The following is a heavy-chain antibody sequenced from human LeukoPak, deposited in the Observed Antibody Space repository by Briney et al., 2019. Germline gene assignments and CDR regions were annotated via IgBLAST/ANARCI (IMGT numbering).Heavy chain of an antibody. Sequence: GESLKISCKGSGYGFTTRWIGWVRQMPGKGLEWMGVINPGNSDTRYSPSFQGQVTISADKSITTAYLQWSSLKASDTAMYYCARLRWAAGDGYYFDYWGQGTTVTVSS. V-gene: IGHV5-51*01. CDR1: GYGFTTRW. CDR3: ARLRWAAGDGYYFDY. J-gene: IGHJ4*03. CDR2: INPGNSDT. D-gene: IGHD6-13*01.